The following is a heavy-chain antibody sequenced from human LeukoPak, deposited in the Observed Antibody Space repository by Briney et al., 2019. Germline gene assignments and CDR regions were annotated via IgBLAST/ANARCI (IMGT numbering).Heavy chain of an antibody. CDR2: IYNTDGT. D-gene: IGHD2-21*01. CDR1: GFTVSRNY. Sequence: TGGSLRLSCEASGFTVSRNYMNWVRQAPGKGLEWVSLIYNTDGTYYADSVKGRFTISRDKSKNTLFLQMNSLRVDDTAVYYCATEGDTDDAFDTWGQGTMVTASS. V-gene: IGHV3-53*01. J-gene: IGHJ3*02. CDR3: ATEGDTDDAFDT.